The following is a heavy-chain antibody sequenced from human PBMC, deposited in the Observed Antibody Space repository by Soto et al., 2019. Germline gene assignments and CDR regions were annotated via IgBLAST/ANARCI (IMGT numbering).Heavy chain of an antibody. CDR3: ASQRWLAPIDY. D-gene: IGHD6-19*01. V-gene: IGHV1-18*01. J-gene: IGHJ4*02. CDR2: ISPYNGNT. CDR1: GGTFSSYT. Sequence: ASVKVSCKASGGTFSSYTISWVRQAPGQGLEWMGRISPYNGNTNYAQKLQGRVTMTTDTSTSTAYMELRSLRSDDTAVYYCASQRWLAPIDYWGQGTLVTVSS.